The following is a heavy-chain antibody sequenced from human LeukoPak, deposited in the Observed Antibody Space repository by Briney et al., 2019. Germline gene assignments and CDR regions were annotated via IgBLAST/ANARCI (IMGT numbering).Heavy chain of an antibody. CDR2: ISWSSGII. D-gene: IGHD3-3*01. J-gene: IGHJ3*02. CDR1: GFTFKLYW. Sequence: PGGSLRLSCAVSGFTFKLYWMHWVRQAPGKGLEWVSGISWSSGIIGYADSVKGRFTISRDNAKNSLYLQMDSLRAEDTALYYCAKDTGRPTDAITMEDNAFDIWGQGTMVTVSS. CDR3: AKDTGRPTDAITMEDNAFDI. V-gene: IGHV3-9*01.